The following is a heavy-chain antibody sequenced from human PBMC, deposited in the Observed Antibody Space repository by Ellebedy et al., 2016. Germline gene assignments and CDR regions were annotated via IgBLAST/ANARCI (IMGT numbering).Heavy chain of an antibody. CDR2: ISLTGTI. J-gene: IGHJ4*02. V-gene: IGHV3-23*01. Sequence: GESLKISCAASGFTFSSYAMSWVRQAPGKGLEWVSYISLTGTIYYADSVKDRFTISRDNSKNTLYLQMNSLRAEDTAVYYCARADYYDSSGYDYWGQGTLVTVSS. D-gene: IGHD3-22*01. CDR3: ARADYYDSSGYDY. CDR1: GFTFSSYA.